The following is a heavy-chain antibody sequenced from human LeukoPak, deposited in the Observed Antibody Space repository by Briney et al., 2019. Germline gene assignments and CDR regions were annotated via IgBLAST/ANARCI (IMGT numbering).Heavy chain of an antibody. CDR2: IYYSGST. CDR3: ARTYYYGSGSYYHFDY. CDR1: GGSLSSYY. J-gene: IGHJ4*02. D-gene: IGHD3-10*01. Sequence: SETLSLTCTVSGGSLSSYYWNWMRQPPGKGLEWIGYIYYSGSTNYNPSLKSRVTISVDTSKNQFSLKLGSVTAADTAVYYCARTYYYGSGSYYHFDYWGQGTLVTVSS. V-gene: IGHV4-59*01.